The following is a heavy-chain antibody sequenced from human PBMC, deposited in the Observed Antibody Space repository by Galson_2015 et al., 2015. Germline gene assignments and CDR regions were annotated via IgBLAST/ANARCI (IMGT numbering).Heavy chain of an antibody. J-gene: IGHJ5*02. Sequence: SLRLSCAASGFTFSSYSMNWVRQAPGKGPEWVSYISSSSSTIYYADSVKGRFTISRDNAKNSLYLQMNSLRDEDTAVYYCARDPGQQQLVPRPCGDNTLGFDPWGQGTLVTVSS. CDR1: GFTFSSYS. D-gene: IGHD6-13*01. CDR2: ISSSSSTI. V-gene: IGHV3-48*02. CDR3: ARDPGQQQLVPRPCGDNTLGFDP.